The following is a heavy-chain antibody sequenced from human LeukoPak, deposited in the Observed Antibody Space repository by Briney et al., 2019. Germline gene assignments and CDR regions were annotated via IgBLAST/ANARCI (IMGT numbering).Heavy chain of an antibody. D-gene: IGHD6-19*01. CDR3: ARKWAVAGSSYFDY. CDR2: IKQDGSVQ. CDR1: GFTFSNYW. Sequence: PGGTLRLSCTDSGFTFSNYWMSWVRQAPGKGLKGVANIKQDGSVQYYVDSVKGRFTISRDNAKNSLYLQMNSLRAEDTAVYYCARKWAVAGSSYFDYWGQGTLVTVSS. J-gene: IGHJ4*02. V-gene: IGHV3-7*03.